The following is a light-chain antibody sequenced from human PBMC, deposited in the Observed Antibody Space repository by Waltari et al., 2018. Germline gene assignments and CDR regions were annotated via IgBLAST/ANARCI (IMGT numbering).Light chain of an antibody. CDR2: GTS. CDR3: QVYGGSPLYT. V-gene: IGKV3-20*01. Sequence: ESVLAQSPGTLSLSPGERATLSCRASQSVGSISLAWYQQRPGQPPRVLVYGTSSRATGIPDRFSGSRSGSDFTLTIDRLEPEDVAVYFCQVYGGSPLYTFGQGTRLEIK. J-gene: IGKJ2*01. CDR1: QSVGSIS.